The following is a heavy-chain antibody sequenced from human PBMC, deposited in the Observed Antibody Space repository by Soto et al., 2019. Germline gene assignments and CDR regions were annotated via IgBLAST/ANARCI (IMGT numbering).Heavy chain of an antibody. J-gene: IGHJ4*02. CDR2: ISYDGRNK. CDR1: GFTFSSYA. CDR3: ARDRDLYSCSYFDY. D-gene: IGHD6-6*01. Sequence: QVQLVESGGGVVQPGRSLRLSCAASGFTFSSYAMHWVRQAPGKGLEWVAVISYDGRNKYYADSVKGRFTISRDNSKNTLYLQMNSLRAEDPAVYYCARDRDLYSCSYFDYWGQGTLVTVSS. V-gene: IGHV3-30*04.